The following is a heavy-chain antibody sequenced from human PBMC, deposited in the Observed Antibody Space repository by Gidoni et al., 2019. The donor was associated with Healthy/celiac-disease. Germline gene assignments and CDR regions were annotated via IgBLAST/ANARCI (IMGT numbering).Heavy chain of an antibody. D-gene: IGHD6-6*01. CDR1: GFTFSSYS. J-gene: IGHJ6*02. Sequence: EVQLVESGGGLVKPGGSQRLSCAASGFTFSSYSMNWVRQAPGKGLECVSSISSRSSYIYYADSVKGRFTISRDNAKNSLYLQMNSLRAEDTAVYYCAGPSSSLYYYGMDVWGQGTTVTVSS. CDR2: ISSRSSYI. CDR3: AGPSSSLYYYGMDV. V-gene: IGHV3-21*01.